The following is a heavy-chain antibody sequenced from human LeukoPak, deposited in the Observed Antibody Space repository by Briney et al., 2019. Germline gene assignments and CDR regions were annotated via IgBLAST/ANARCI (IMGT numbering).Heavy chain of an antibody. Sequence: GASVKVSCKASGYTFTSYGISWVRQAPGQGLEWMGWISAYNGNTNYAQKLQGRVTMTTDTSTSTAYMELRSLRSDDTAVYYCARLSGSFELHGAFDIWGQGTMVTVSS. D-gene: IGHD1-26*01. V-gene: IGHV1-18*01. CDR3: ARLSGSFELHGAFDI. CDR1: GYTFTSYG. J-gene: IGHJ3*02. CDR2: ISAYNGNT.